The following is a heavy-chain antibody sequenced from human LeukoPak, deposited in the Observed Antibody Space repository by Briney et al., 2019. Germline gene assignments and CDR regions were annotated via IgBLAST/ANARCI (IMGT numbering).Heavy chain of an antibody. J-gene: IGHJ2*01. CDR3: ARRGSGSYYGYWYFDL. V-gene: IGHV4-39*01. D-gene: IGHD1-26*01. CDR2: IYYSGST. CDR1: GGSISSSSYY. Sequence: SETLSLTFTVSGGSISSSSYYWGWIRQPPGKGLEWIGSIYYSGSTYYNPSLKSRVTISVDTSKNQFSLKLSSVTAADTAVYYCARRGSGSYYGYWYFDLWGRGTLVTVSS.